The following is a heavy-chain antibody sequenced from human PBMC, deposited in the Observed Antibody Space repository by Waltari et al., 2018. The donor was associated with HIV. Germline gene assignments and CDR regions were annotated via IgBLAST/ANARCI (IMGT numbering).Heavy chain of an antibody. V-gene: IGHV3-23*01. D-gene: IGHD5-18*01. CDR3: AKDQEYSYGYDY. CDR2: ISGSGGST. J-gene: IGHJ4*02. Sequence: EVQLLESGGGLVQPGGSLRLSCAASGFTFSSYAMSWVRQAPGKGLEWVSAISGSGGSTYYADAVKGRFTISRDNSKNTLYLQMNSLRAEDTAVYYCAKDQEYSYGYDYWGQGTLVTVSS. CDR1: GFTFSSYA.